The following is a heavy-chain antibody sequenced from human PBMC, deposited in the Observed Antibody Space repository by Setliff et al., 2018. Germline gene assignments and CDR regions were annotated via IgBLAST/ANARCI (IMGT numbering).Heavy chain of an antibody. D-gene: IGHD2-2*01. J-gene: IGHJ4*02. V-gene: IGHV4-59*08. CDR2: VYYSGTT. CDR3: ASCRYQVPYDY. CDR1: GGSISSSYY. Sequence: SETLSLTCAVSGGSISSSYYWSWIRQPPGKGLEFIGYVYYSGTTNYNPSLKSRVTISLDTSKSQFFLKLNSVTAADTGVYYCASCRYQVPYDYWGQGILVTVSS.